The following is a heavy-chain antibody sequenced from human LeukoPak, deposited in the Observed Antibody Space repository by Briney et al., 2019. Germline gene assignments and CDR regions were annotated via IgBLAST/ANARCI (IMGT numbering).Heavy chain of an antibody. CDR3: ARAYYYDSSGYFSGSTFDY. CDR1: GYTFTSYG. J-gene: IGHJ4*02. Sequence: ASVKVSCKASGYTFTSYGISWVRQAPGQGLEWMGRIIPILGIANYAQKFQGRVTITADKSTSTAYMELSSLRSEDTAVYYCARAYYYDSSGYFSGSTFDYWGQGTLVTVSS. CDR2: IIPILGIA. V-gene: IGHV1-69*04. D-gene: IGHD3-22*01.